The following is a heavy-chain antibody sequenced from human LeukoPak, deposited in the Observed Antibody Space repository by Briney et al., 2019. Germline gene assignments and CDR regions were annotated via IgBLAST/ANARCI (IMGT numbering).Heavy chain of an antibody. D-gene: IGHD3-22*01. CDR2: IKSKTDGGTT. J-gene: IGHJ4*02. CDR3: TTLESYDSSGYYLDY. V-gene: IGHV3-15*01. Sequence: GGSLRLSCAASGVTVSNAWMSWVRQAPGKGLEWVGRIKSKTDGGTTDYAAPVKGRFTISRDDSENALHLQMNSLKTEDTAVYYSTTLESYDSSGYYLDYWGQGTLVTVSS. CDR1: GVTVSNAW.